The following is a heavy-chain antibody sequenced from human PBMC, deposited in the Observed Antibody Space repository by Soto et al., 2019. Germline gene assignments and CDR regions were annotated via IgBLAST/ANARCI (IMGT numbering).Heavy chain of an antibody. CDR3: ARGYYDILTGYYYFDY. CDR2: IIPIFGTA. D-gene: IGHD3-9*01. V-gene: IGHV1-69*13. J-gene: IGHJ4*02. CDR1: GGTFSSYA. Sequence: SVKVSCKASGGTFSSYAISWVRQAPGQGLEWMGGIIPIFGTANYAQKFQGRVTITADESTSTAYMELSSLRSEDTAVYYCARGYYDILTGYYYFDYWGQGTLVTVSS.